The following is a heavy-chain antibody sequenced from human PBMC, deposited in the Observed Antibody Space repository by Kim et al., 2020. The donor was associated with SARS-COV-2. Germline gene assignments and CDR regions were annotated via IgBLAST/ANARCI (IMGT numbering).Heavy chain of an antibody. CDR3: ARDVGYDSSGYYYFDI. Sequence: LKSRVTISVDTSKNQFSLKLSSVTAADTAVYYCARDVGYDSSGYYYFDIWGQGTMVTVSS. V-gene: IGHV4-31*02. D-gene: IGHD3-22*01. J-gene: IGHJ3*02.